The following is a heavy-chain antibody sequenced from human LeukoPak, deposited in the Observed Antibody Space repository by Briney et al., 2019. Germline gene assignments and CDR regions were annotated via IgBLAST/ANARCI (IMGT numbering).Heavy chain of an antibody. V-gene: IGHV4-34*01. Sequence: PSETLSLTCAVYGGSFSGYYWSWIRQPPGKGLEWIGEINHSGSTNYNPSLKSRVTISVDTSKNQFSLKLSSVTAADTAVYYCARAVTTYRYYYYYVDVWGKGTTVTVSS. D-gene: IGHD4-11*01. J-gene: IGHJ6*03. CDR2: INHSGST. CDR3: ARAVTTYRYYYYYVDV. CDR1: GGSFSGYY.